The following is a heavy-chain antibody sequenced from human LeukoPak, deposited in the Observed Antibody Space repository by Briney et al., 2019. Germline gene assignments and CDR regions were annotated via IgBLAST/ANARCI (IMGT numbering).Heavy chain of an antibody. CDR1: GFTFSNHG. CDR2: IRSDGTNK. Sequence: PGGSLRLSCAASGFTFSNHGLHWVRQAPGKGLEWAAFIRSDGTNKYYIDSVKGRFTISRDNSKNSLYLQMNTLSAEDTAVYYCVASGYGYWGQGTLVTVSS. V-gene: IGHV3-30*02. CDR3: VASGYGY. D-gene: IGHD3-22*01. J-gene: IGHJ4*02.